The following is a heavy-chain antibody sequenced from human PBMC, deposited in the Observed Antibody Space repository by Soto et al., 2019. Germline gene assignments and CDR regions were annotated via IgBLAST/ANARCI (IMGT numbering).Heavy chain of an antibody. V-gene: IGHV1-18*01. J-gene: IGHJ6*02. Sequence: ASVKVSCKASGYTFTSYGISWVRQAPGQGLEWMGWISAYNGNTNYAQKLQGRVTMTTDTSTSTAYMELRGLRSDDTAVYYCARDIPPSSYYYYGMDVWGQGTAVTVSS. D-gene: IGHD2-2*02. CDR1: GYTFTSYG. CDR3: ARDIPPSSYYYYGMDV. CDR2: ISAYNGNT.